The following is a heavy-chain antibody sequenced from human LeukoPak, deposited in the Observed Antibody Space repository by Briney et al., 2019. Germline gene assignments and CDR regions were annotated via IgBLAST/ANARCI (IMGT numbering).Heavy chain of an antibody. V-gene: IGHV3-53*01. D-gene: IGHD6-13*01. J-gene: IGHJ4*02. CDR1: GFTVGSNY. Sequence: GGSLRLSCAVSGFTVGSNYMSWLRQAPGKGLEWVSVIYSGGSTYYADSVKGRFTISRDNSKNTLYLQMNSLRAEDTAMYYCARSSSWYYFDYWGQGTLVTVSS. CDR2: IYSGGST. CDR3: ARSSSWYYFDY.